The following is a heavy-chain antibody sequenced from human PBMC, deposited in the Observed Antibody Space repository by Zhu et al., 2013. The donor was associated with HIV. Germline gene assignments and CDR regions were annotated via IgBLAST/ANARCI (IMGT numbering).Heavy chain of an antibody. CDR1: GYTFTSYG. D-gene: IGHD5-18*01. CDR3: ARDKETWIQLWLGHFDI. J-gene: IGHJ3*02. CDR2: ISAYNGNT. V-gene: IGHV1-18*01. Sequence: QVQLVQSGAEVKKPGASVKVSCKASGYTFTSYGISWVRQAPGQGLEWMGWISAYNGNTNYAQKLQGRVTMTTDTSTSTAYMELRSLRSDDTAVYYCARDKETWIQLWLGHFDIWGQGTMVTVSS.